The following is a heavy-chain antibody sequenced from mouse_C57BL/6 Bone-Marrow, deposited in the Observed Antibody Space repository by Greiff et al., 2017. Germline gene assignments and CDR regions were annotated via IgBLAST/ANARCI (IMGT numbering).Heavy chain of an antibody. Sequence: VKLMESGAELARPGASVKLSCKASGYTFTSYGISWVKQRTGQGLEWIGEIYPRSGNTYYNGKFKGKATLTADKSSSTAYMELRSLTSEDAAVYFCAKWTGTGDYWGQGTTLTVSS. J-gene: IGHJ2*01. V-gene: IGHV1-81*01. CDR3: AKWTGTGDY. D-gene: IGHD4-1*01. CDR2: IYPRSGNT. CDR1: GYTFTSYG.